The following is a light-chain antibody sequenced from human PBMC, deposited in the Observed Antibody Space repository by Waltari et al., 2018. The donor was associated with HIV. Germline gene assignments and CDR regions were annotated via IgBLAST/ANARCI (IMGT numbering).Light chain of an antibody. J-gene: IGLJ3*02. Sequence: QSALTQPASVSGSPGQAITISCSGTSSDVGGYYYLSWYQQHPGKAPKLMSYEVSNRPSGVSKRFAGSKSDNTASLTISGLQAEDEADYYCSSYTSSRTWVFGGGTKLTVL. CDR2: EVS. V-gene: IGLV2-14*01. CDR3: SSYTSSRTWV. CDR1: SSDVGGYYY.